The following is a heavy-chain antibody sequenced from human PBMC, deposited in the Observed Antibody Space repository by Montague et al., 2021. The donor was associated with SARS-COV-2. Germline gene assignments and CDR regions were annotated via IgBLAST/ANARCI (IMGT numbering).Heavy chain of an antibody. J-gene: IGHJ4*02. CDR3: VRDTGSAQAGFDA. Sequence: CAISGDSVWSKTAAGNGIRQSPSEGLELLGRANYRSKWTSDYATSVEGRISIDPDTSKNQFFLHLRSVTPEDTGVYYCVRDTGSAQAGFDAWGQGTLVTVSS. CDR2: ANYRSKWTS. D-gene: IGHD4-17*01. CDR1: GDSVWSKTAA. V-gene: IGHV6-1*01.